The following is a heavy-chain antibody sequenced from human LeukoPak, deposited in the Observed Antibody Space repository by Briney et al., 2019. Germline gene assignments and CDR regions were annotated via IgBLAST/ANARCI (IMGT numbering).Heavy chain of an antibody. J-gene: IGHJ4*02. CDR3: ARDAYSSSTCSNNFDY. D-gene: IGHD6-6*01. V-gene: IGHV4-39*07. CDR1: GGSISSSSYY. Sequence: SETLTLTCTVSGGSISSSSYYWGWIRQPPGKGLEWVGSIYYSGSTYYNPSLKSRVTISVDTSKNQFSLKLSSVTAADTAVYYCARDAYSSSTCSNNFDYWGQGTLVTVSS. CDR2: IYYSGST.